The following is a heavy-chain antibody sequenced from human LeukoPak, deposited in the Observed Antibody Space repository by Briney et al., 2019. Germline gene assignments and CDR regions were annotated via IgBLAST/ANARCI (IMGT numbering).Heavy chain of an antibody. J-gene: IGHJ4*02. CDR1: GGSIRSSYYY. D-gene: IGHD1-26*01. V-gene: IGHV4-39*01. CDR2: IYDSGST. CDR3: ARVGSGSFDY. Sequence: SETLSLTCTVSGGSIRSSYYYWGWIRQPPGKGLEWIGSIYDSGSTYYNPSLKSRVTISVDTSKNKFSLKLNSVTAADTAVYYCARVGSGSFDYWGQGTLVTVSS.